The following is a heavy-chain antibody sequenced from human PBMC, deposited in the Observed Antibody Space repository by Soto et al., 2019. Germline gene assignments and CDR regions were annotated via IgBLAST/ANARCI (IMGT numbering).Heavy chain of an antibody. CDR3: ARGILGPAAMFGLFDF. D-gene: IGHD2-2*01. J-gene: IGHJ4*02. Sequence: GGSLRLSCAASGFSFSDYYMTWIRQAPGKGLEWVSYISYSGNDIYYADSVKGRFTISRDNAKNSLYLQMNSLRAEDTAVFYCARGILGPAAMFGLFDFWGQGTLVTVSS. V-gene: IGHV3-11*01. CDR2: ISYSGNDI. CDR1: GFSFSDYY.